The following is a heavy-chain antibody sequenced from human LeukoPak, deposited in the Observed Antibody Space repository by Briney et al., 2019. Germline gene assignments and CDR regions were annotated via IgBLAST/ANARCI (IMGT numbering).Heavy chain of an antibody. CDR3: AGVDGRGAEDDSLDI. CDR1: GFTFSRYW. J-gene: IGHJ3*02. CDR2: INQDESGK. V-gene: IGHV3-7*01. D-gene: IGHD2-2*03. Sequence: GGSLRLSCAASGFTFSRYWTSWVRQAPGQGLEWVANINQDESGKYYADSVKGRFTISRDYAKKTVYLQMNSLRAEDTAVYYCAGVDGRGAEDDSLDIWGQGTMVTVSS.